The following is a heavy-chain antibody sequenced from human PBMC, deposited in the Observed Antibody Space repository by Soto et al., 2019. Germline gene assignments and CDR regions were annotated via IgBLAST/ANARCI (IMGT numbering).Heavy chain of an antibody. V-gene: IGHV3-74*01. Sequence: EVQLVESGGGLVQPGGSLRLSCAASGFTFSSYWIHWVRQAPGKGLVWVSRIKGDGITTNYADSVKGRVNISRDNAKNTVYLQVNSLRAEDTAVYYCARGAFGAYYFDYWGQGTLVTVSS. J-gene: IGHJ4*02. CDR3: ARGAFGAYYFDY. CDR2: IKGDGITT. D-gene: IGHD3-3*01. CDR1: GFTFSSYW.